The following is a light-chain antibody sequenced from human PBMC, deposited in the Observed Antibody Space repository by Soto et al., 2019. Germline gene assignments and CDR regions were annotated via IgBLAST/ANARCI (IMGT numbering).Light chain of an antibody. CDR2: DAS. V-gene: IGKV3-11*01. J-gene: IGKJ3*01. CDR3: QQRSNLPT. Sequence: EIVLTQSPATLSLSPGERATLSCRASQSVSSYLAWYHQQPGQAPRLLIYDASNRATGIPAMFSGRGSGTDFTLTSSIQAQDDSADYYCQQRSNLPTFGPGTKVDIK. CDR1: QSVSSY.